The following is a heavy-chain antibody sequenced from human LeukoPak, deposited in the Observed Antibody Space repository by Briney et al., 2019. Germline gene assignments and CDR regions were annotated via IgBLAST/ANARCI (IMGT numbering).Heavy chain of an antibody. J-gene: IGHJ6*03. CDR1: GGSISSHY. V-gene: IGHV4-59*11. CDR3: ARVVPDFWSGYYYYYYYYMDV. Sequence: PSETLSLTCTVSGGSISSHYWSWIRQPPGKGLEWIGYIYYSGSTNYNPSLKSRVTISVDTSKNQFSLKLSSVTAADTAVYYCARVVPDFWSGYYYYYYYYMDVWDKGTTVTVSS. D-gene: IGHD3-3*01. CDR2: IYYSGST.